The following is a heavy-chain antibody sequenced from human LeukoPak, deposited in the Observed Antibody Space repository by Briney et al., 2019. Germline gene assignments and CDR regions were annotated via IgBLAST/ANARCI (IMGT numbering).Heavy chain of an antibody. V-gene: IGHV3-49*03. Sequence: GGSLRLSCAASGFSFSSYGMSWFRQAPGKGLEWVGFIRSKAYGGTTEYAASVKGRFTISRDDSKSIAYLQMNSLKTEDTAVYYCFRSRPGFDYWGQGTLVTVTS. CDR3: FRSRPGFDY. CDR2: IRSKAYGGTT. D-gene: IGHD1-14*01. CDR1: GFSFSSYG. J-gene: IGHJ4*02.